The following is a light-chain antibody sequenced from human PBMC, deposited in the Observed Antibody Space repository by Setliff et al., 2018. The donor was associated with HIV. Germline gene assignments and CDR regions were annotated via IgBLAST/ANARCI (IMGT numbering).Light chain of an antibody. CDR2: EGS. V-gene: IGLV2-23*01. CDR1: SSDVGSYNL. CDR3: CSYARSSSPLWV. J-gene: IGLJ3*02. Sequence: QSVLTQPASVSGSPGQSITISCTGTSSDVGSYNLVSWYQHHPGKAPKLMIYEGSKRPSGVSNRFSGSKSGNTASLTISGFQAEDEADYYCCSYARSSSPLWVFGGGTKVTVL.